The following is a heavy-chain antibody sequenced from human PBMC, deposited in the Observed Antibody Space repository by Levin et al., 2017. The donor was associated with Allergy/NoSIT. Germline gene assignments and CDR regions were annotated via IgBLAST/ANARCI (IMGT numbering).Heavy chain of an antibody. Sequence: ASVKVSCKASGYNFTGYYMHWVRQAPGQGLEWMGWINPNSGDTHYAQKFQGRVTMTRDTSISTVYVELSSLTSDDTAVFYCARDLDFDWLLYGATFAYWGQGTLVTVSS. CDR3: ARDLDFDWLLYGATFAY. CDR1: GYNFTGYY. CDR2: INPNSGDT. V-gene: IGHV1-2*02. D-gene: IGHD3-9*01. J-gene: IGHJ4*02.